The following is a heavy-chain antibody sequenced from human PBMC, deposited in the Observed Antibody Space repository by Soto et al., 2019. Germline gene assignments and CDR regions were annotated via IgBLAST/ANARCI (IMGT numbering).Heavy chain of an antibody. D-gene: IGHD5-12*01. CDR1: WFLVRSSY. V-gene: IGHV3-53*05. CDR3: VGMATSFYFDY. J-gene: IGHJ4*02. CDR2: IYSGGST. Sequence: LRLSGAASWFLVRSSYINWVRQAPGKGLEWVSVIYSGGSTYYADSVQGRFTISRDTSKKQFSLKLSSVTAADTAVYYCVGMATSFYFDYWGQGTLVTVSS.